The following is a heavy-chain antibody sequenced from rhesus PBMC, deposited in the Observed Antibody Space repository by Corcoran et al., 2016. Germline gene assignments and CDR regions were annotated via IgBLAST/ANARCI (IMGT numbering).Heavy chain of an antibody. CDR1: GYSVTSNY. J-gene: IGHJ4*01. D-gene: IGHD4-29*01. CDR2: IPGTPGNT. Sequence: QVQLQESGPGLVKPAETLSLTCAVSGYSVTSNYWSWIRQPPGKGLEWIGYIPGTPGNTSNTPTVKRRVTISTDTSKNQFSLKVNSVTAADTAVYYCATSTVAATAYWGQGVLVTVSS. V-gene: IGHV4-165*01. CDR3: ATSTVAATAY.